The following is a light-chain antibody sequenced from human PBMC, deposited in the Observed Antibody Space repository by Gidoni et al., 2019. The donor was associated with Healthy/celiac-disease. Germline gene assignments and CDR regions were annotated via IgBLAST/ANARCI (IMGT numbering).Light chain of an antibody. CDR2: GAS. V-gene: IGKV3-20*01. CDR1: QSVSSSY. CDR3: QQHGSSLT. J-gene: IGKJ5*01. Sequence: IVWTQAPGTLSLSPGERATLSCRASQSVSSSYLAWYQQKPGQAPRLLIYGASSRATGIPDRFSGSGSGTYFTLTISRLEPEDFAVYYCQQHGSSLTFGQGTRLEIK.